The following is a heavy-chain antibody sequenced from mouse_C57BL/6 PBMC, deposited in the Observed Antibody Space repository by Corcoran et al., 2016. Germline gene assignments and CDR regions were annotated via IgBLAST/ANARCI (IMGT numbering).Heavy chain of an antibody. Sequence: QIQLVQSGPELKKPGETVKISCKASGYTFTTYGMSWVKQAPGKGLKWMGWINTYSGVPTYADDFKGRFAFSLETSASTAYLQINNLKNEDTATDFCALYSNYSYYLDYWGQGTTLTVSS. CDR1: GYTFTTYG. D-gene: IGHD2-5*01. CDR3: ALYSNYSYYLDY. CDR2: INTYSGVP. J-gene: IGHJ2*01. V-gene: IGHV9-3*01.